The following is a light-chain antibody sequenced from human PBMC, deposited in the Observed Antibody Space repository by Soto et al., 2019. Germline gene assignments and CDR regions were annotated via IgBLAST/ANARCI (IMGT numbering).Light chain of an antibody. V-gene: IGLV3-21*02. CDR3: QVWDSSSDHVI. CDR1: VIGSIS. J-gene: IGLJ2*01. CDR2: DDS. Sequence: SYELTQPPSVSVAPGQTASITCGGNVIGSISVHWYQQKPCQATVLVVFDDSDRPSGIPERFSGSNSRNTATLTISRVEAGDEADYYCQVWDSSSDHVIFGGGTKVTVL.